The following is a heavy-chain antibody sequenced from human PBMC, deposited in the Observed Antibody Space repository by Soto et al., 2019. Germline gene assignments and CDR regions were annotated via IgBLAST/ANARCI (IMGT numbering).Heavy chain of an antibody. CDR2: ISGYNGNT. CDR1: GGTFSSYT. CDR3: ARLTTSRRDGYNKSYYYGMDV. V-gene: IGHV1-18*01. Sequence: ASVKVSCKASGGTFSSYTISWVRQAPGQGLEWMGRISGYNGNTDYAQNLQGRVTMTTDISTNTAYMDLRSLTSDDTAVYYCARLTTSRRDGYNKSYYYGMDVWGQGTTVTVSS. D-gene: IGHD5-12*01. J-gene: IGHJ6*02.